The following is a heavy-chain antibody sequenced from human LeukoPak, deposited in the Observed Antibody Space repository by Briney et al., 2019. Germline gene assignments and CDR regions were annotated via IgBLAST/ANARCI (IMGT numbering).Heavy chain of an antibody. J-gene: IGHJ6*03. D-gene: IGHD6-6*01. Sequence: ASVKVSCKASGGIFSSYAFSWVRQAPGQGLEWMGGIIPMFGTRNYAEKFQGRVTISADISTSTAYMELRSLRSEDTAVYYCARGADWQLLDYYYYYMDVWGIGTTVTVSS. CDR1: GGIFSSYA. V-gene: IGHV1-69*06. CDR2: IIPMFGTR. CDR3: ARGADWQLLDYYYYYMDV.